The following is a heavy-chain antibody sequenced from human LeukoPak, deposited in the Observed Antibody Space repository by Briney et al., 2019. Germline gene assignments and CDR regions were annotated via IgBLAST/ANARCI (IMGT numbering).Heavy chain of an antibody. Sequence: ASVKVSCKASGYTFTSYGISWVRQAPGQGLEWIGWISAYNGNTNYAQKLQGRVTMTTDTSTSTAYMELRSLRSDDTAVYYCARDRTYCSSTSCLRNYYYYGMDVWGQGTTVTVSS. J-gene: IGHJ6*02. CDR2: ISAYNGNT. CDR1: GYTFTSYG. D-gene: IGHD2-2*01. V-gene: IGHV1-18*01. CDR3: ARDRTYCSSTSCLRNYYYYGMDV.